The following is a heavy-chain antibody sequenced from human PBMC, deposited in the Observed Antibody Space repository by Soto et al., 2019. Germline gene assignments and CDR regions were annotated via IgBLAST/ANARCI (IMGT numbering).Heavy chain of an antibody. V-gene: IGHV3-30*18. CDR1: GFTCSSYG. D-gene: IGHD3-22*01. CDR3: AKGLAVYYDSSGYYPWDAFDI. CDR2: ISYDGSNK. Sequence: PRGSLRLSCAASGFTCSSYGMHWFRQAPGKGLEWVAVISYDGSNKYYADSVKGRFTISRDNSKNTLYLQMNSLRAEDTAVYYCAKGLAVYYDSSGYYPWDAFDIWGQGTMVTVSS. J-gene: IGHJ3*02.